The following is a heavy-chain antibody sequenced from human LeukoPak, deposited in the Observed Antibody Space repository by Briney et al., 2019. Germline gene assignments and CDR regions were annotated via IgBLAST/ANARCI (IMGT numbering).Heavy chain of an antibody. V-gene: IGHV4-39*01. CDR1: GGSVSSTTYY. CDR2: INYSGST. J-gene: IGHJ1*01. Sequence: PSETLSLTCTVSGGSVSSTTYYWSWIRQPPGKGLEWIASINYSGSTYYNPSLKSRVTISVDTSKNQFSLKLSSVTAADTAVYYCAQSYYDYVWGTYRENEYFQHWGQGTLVTVSS. D-gene: IGHD3-16*02. CDR3: AQSYYDYVWGTYRENEYFQH.